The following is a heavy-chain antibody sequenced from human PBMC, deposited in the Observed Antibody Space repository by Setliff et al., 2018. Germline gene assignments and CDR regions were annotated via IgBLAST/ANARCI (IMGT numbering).Heavy chain of an antibody. CDR1: GYTFARYY. J-gene: IGHJ4*02. V-gene: IGHV1-46*01. CDR3: ARGGDAATGRKGVFEY. CDR2: INVGGGST. Sequence: ASVKVSCKASGYTFARYYMYWVRQARGQGPEWMGIINVGGGSTTYADRFQGRVTMTSDTSTTTIYMELASLTSDDTAVYYCARGGDAATGRKGVFEYWGQGTLVTSPQ. D-gene: IGHD6-13*01.